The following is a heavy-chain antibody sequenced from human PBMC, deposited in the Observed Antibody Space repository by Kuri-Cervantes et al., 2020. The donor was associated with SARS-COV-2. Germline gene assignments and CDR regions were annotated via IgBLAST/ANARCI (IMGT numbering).Heavy chain of an antibody. V-gene: IGHV3-23*01. CDR3: AKAGGIEIPAATNWFDP. CDR2: IGGSGGNT. Sequence: GESLKISCAVAGFPFSDYAMSWVREAPGKGLEWVSGIGGSGGNTYYADSVKGRFTISRDNSKNTLYLQMTSLSAGETAIYYCAKAGGIEIPAATNWFDPWGQGTLVTVSS. J-gene: IGHJ5*02. D-gene: IGHD2-2*01. CDR1: GFPFSDYA.